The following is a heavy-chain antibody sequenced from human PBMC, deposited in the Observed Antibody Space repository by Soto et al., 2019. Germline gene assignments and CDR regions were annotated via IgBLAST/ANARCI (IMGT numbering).Heavy chain of an antibody. CDR3: ARLTPGYSSGWFIDY. D-gene: IGHD6-19*01. V-gene: IGHV4-30-4*01. J-gene: IGHJ4*02. Sequence: QVQLQESGPGLVKPSQTLSLTCTVSGGSISSGDHYWSWIRQPPEKGLEWIGYIYYSGSTYYNPSLQSRVTISVYMSKNQFFLKLSSVTAADTAVYYCARLTPGYSSGWFIDYWGQGTLVTVSS. CDR1: GGSISSGDHY. CDR2: IYYSGST.